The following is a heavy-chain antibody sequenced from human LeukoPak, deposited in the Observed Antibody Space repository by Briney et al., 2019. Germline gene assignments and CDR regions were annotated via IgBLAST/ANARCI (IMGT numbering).Heavy chain of an antibody. Sequence: GGSLRLSCAASGFTFSNYAMSWVRQAPGKGREWVSGISGTGGSTYYTDSVKGRFTISRDNSKNTLYLQMNSLRAEDSAVYYCAGGGSFYYGMDVWGQGTSVTVSS. CDR2: ISGTGGST. D-gene: IGHD3-16*01. CDR1: GFTFSNYA. J-gene: IGHJ6*02. V-gene: IGHV3-23*01. CDR3: AGGGSFYYGMDV.